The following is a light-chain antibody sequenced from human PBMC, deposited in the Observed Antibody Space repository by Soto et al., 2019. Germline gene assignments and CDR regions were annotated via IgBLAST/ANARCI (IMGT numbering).Light chain of an antibody. CDR1: QSVSSN. J-gene: IGKJ1*01. Sequence: EIVMTQSPATLSVSPGERATLSCRASQSVSSNLAWYQQKPGQAPRLLIYGASTRATGIPARFSGSGSGTEFNLTISSLQSEDFAVYYCQQYNNWQGTFGQGTKVEIK. CDR3: QQYNNWQGT. CDR2: GAS. V-gene: IGKV3-15*01.